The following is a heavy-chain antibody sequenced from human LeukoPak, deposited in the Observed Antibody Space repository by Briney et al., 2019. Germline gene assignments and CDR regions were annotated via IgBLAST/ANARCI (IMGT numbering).Heavy chain of an antibody. Sequence: SQTLSLTCAVSGGSISSGGYSWSWIRQPPGKGLEWIGYIYQSGSTYYNPSLKGRVTISVDRSKNQFSLRLSSVTAADTAVYYCATAGGTMVRGVFINDAFDIWGQGTMVTVSS. CDR1: GGSISSGGYS. CDR3: ATAGGTMVRGVFINDAFDI. D-gene: IGHD3-10*01. CDR2: IYQSGST. J-gene: IGHJ3*02. V-gene: IGHV4-30-2*01.